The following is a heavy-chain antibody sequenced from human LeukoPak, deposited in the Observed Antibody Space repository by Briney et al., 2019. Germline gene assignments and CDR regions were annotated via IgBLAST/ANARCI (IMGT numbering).Heavy chain of an antibody. Sequence: GGSLRLSCAASGFTVSSNYMSWVRQAPGKGLEWVSVNYSGGSTYYADSVKGRFTISRDNSKNTLYLQMNSLRAEDTAVYYCARETGTTWSSWFDPWGQGTLVTVSS. CDR3: ARETGTTWSSWFDP. V-gene: IGHV3-66*02. CDR2: NYSGGST. D-gene: IGHD1-7*01. J-gene: IGHJ5*02. CDR1: GFTVSSNY.